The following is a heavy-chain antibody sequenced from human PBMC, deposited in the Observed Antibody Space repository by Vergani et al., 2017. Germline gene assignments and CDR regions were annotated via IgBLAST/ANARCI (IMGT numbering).Heavy chain of an antibody. CDR1: GGSISSSSYY. J-gene: IGHJ6*03. CDR3: ARHSCSTSCYLVYYYYMDV. V-gene: IGHV4-39*01. D-gene: IGHD2-2*01. CDR2: IYYSGST. Sequence: QLQLQESGPGLVKPSETLSLTCTVSGGSISSSSYYWGWIRQPPGKGLEWIGSIYYSGSTYYNPSLKSRGTISVDTSKNQFSLKLSSVTAADTAVYYCARHSCSTSCYLVYYYYMDVWGKGTTVTVSS.